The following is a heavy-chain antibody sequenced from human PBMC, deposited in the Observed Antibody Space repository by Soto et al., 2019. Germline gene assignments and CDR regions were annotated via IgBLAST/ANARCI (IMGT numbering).Heavy chain of an antibody. CDR1: GFSLSTRGVG. CDR3: AHRPRGYSYHFDY. CDR2: LYWDDDE. Sequence: QITLKESGPTLVKPTQTLTLTCTFSGFSLSTRGVGVGWIRQPPGKALEWLALLYWDDDEGYSPSLKSRLTISKDTSKNPVVLTVTNMDPMDTATYYCAHRPRGYSYHFDYWGQGTPVTVSS. J-gene: IGHJ4*02. D-gene: IGHD5-18*01. V-gene: IGHV2-5*02.